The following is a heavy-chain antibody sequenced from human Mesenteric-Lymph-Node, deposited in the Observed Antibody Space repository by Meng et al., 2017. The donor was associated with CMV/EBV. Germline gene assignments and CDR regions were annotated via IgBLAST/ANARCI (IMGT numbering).Heavy chain of an antibody. V-gene: IGHV3-13*01. J-gene: IGHJ6*02. D-gene: IGHD2-2*03. Sequence: GESLKISCAASGFTFSSYDMHWVRQATGKGLEWVSAIGTAGDTYYPGSVKGRLTISRENAKNSLYLQMNSLRAGDTAVYYCARNSVDAVLVPAASLYGMDVWGQGTTVTVSS. CDR2: IGTAGDT. CDR3: ARNSVDAVLVPAASLYGMDV. CDR1: GFTFSSYD.